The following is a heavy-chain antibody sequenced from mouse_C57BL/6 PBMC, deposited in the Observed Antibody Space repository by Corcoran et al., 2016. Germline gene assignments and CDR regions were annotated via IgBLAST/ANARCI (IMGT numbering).Heavy chain of an antibody. V-gene: IGHV1-66*01. CDR2: IYPGSGNT. Sequence: QVQLQQSGPELVKPGASVKISCKASGYSFTSYYIHWVKQRPGQGLEWIGWIYPGSGNTKYNEKFKGKATLTADTSSSTAYMQLSSLTSEDSAVYYCARCPTTVVATDYAMDYWGQGTSVTVSS. CDR1: GYSFTSYY. D-gene: IGHD1-1*01. J-gene: IGHJ4*01. CDR3: ARCPTTVVATDYAMDY.